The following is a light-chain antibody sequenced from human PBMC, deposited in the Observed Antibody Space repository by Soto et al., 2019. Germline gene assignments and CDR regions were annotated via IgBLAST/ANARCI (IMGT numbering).Light chain of an antibody. CDR1: QGVGRF. CDR3: QQRGGWPLT. CDR2: DAS. V-gene: IGKV3-11*01. Sequence: EIVLTQSPATLSLSPGERAALSCRASQGVGRFLAWYHQKPGQAPRLLIYDASNRATGIPARFSGSGSVTDFTLAIDNLEPEDVAVYYCQQRGGWPLTFGGGTKVEIK. J-gene: IGKJ4*01.